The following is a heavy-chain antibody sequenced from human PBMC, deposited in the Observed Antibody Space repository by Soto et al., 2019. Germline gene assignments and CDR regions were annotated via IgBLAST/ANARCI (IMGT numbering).Heavy chain of an antibody. CDR1: GGSISSSSYY. V-gene: IGHV4-39*01. CDR2: IYYSGST. J-gene: IGHJ4*02. D-gene: IGHD1-1*01. CDR3: LTTTLQYYFDY. Sequence: HSETLSISCAVSGGSISSSSYYWGWIRQPPGKGLEWIGSIYYSGSTYYNPSLKSRVTISVDTSKNQFSLKLSSVTAADTAVYYCLTTTLQYYFDYWGQGTLVTVSS.